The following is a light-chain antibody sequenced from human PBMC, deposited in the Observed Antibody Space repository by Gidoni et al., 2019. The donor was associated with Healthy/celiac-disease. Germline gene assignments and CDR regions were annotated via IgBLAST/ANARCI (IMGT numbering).Light chain of an antibody. J-gene: IGKJ1*01. CDR3: QQSYTTPRT. V-gene: IGKV1-39*01. CDR2: AAS. Sequence: DIQMTQSPSSLSASVRDRVTITCRASQSISSYLNWYQQKPGKAPKLLIYAASSLQSEVPSRFSGSGSGTDFNLTISSLQPEDFATYYCQQSYTTPRTFGQGTKVEMK. CDR1: QSISSY.